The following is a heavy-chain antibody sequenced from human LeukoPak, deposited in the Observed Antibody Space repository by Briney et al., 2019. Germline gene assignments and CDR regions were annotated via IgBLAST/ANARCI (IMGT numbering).Heavy chain of an antibody. J-gene: IGHJ4*02. CDR1: GFTFSTYS. D-gene: IGHD3-22*01. CDR2: ISSSSSNI. V-gene: IGHV3-48*02. CDR3: ARDRSGYYLFDY. Sequence: GGSLRLSCAASGFTFSTYSMNWVRQAPGKGLEWVSYISSSSSNIYYADSVKGRFTISGDNAKNSLYLQMNSLRDEDTAVYYCARDRSGYYLFDYWGQGALVTVSS.